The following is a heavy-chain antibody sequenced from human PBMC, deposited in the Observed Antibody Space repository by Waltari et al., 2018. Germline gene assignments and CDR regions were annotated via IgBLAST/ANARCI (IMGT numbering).Heavy chain of an antibody. Sequence: QVQLQESGPGLVKPSETLSLTCAVSGYSISSGYYWGWIRQHQGKGLEWIGSIYHSGSTYYNPSLKSRVTISVDTSKNQFSLKLSSVTAADTAVYYCARAGVGYCSGGSCNDFDYWGQGTLVTVSS. V-gene: IGHV4-38-2*01. CDR1: GYSISSGYY. J-gene: IGHJ4*02. CDR3: ARAGVGYCSGGSCNDFDY. CDR2: IYHSGST. D-gene: IGHD2-15*01.